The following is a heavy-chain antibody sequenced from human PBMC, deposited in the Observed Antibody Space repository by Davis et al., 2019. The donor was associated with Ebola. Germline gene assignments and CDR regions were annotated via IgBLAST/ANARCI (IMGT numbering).Heavy chain of an antibody. D-gene: IGHD6-13*01. J-gene: IGHJ6*02. Sequence: PGGSLRLSCAASGFTFSSYAMHWVRQAPGKGLEWVAVISYDGSNKYYADSVKGRFTISRDNSKNTLYLQMNSLRAEDTAVYYCASLGLGSSWYGPSGMDVWGQGTTVTVSS. V-gene: IGHV3-30-3*01. CDR1: GFTFSSYA. CDR3: ASLGLGSSWYGPSGMDV. CDR2: ISYDGSNK.